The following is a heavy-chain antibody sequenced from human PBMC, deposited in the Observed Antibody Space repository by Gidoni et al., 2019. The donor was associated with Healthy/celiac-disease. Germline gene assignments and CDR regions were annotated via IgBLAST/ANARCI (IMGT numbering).Heavy chain of an antibody. CDR2: INPNSGGT. CDR1: GSTFTGYY. V-gene: IGHV1-2*04. J-gene: IGHJ6*02. D-gene: IGHD2-2*01. CDR3: AREGIVVVPAAHYYYYGMDV. Sequence: QVQLVQSGAEVTNPGASVKVSCQASGSTFTGYYMHWVRQAPGQGLEWMGWINPNSGGTKDAQKFQGWVTMTRDTSISTAYMELSRLRSDDTAVYYCAREGIVVVPAAHYYYYGMDVWGQGTTVTVSS.